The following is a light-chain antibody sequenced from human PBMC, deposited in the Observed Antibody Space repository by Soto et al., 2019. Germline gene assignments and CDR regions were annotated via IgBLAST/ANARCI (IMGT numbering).Light chain of an antibody. CDR1: QSISTW. V-gene: IGKV1-5*01. CDR2: DAY. Sequence: DIPMTQSPSTLSASVGDSVTITFRASQSISTWLAWYQQKPGKAPKLLIYDAYSLEGGVPSRFSGSGSGTEFTLTISGLQPDDFATYYCQQYNSFSWTFGQGTKVDIK. CDR3: QQYNSFSWT. J-gene: IGKJ1*01.